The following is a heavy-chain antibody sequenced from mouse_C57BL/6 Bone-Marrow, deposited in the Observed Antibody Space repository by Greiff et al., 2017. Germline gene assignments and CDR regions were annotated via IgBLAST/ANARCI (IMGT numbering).Heavy chain of an antibody. CDR3: SRGYRVYYYAIDY. V-gene: IGHV1-9*01. CDR2: ILTGSGST. J-gene: IGHJ4*01. CDR1: GYTFTGYW. D-gene: IGHD2-12*01. Sequence: QVQLQQSGAELMQPGASVKLSCKATGYTFTGYWIEWVKQRPGPGLEWIGEILTGSGSTNYNEKFKGKATFTADTSSNTDYMQLSSLTTEDSAIYDCSRGYRVYYYAIDYWGQGTSVTVSS.